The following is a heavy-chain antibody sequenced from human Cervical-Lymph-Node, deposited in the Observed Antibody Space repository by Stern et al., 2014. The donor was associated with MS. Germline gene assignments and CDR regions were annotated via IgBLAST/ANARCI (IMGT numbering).Heavy chain of an antibody. J-gene: IGHJ4*02. CDR1: GGSFITHA. V-gene: IGHV1-69*06. CDR3: ATDGEMTTIGLQY. D-gene: IGHD5-24*01. Sequence: QLVQSGAEVRKPGSSVTVSCKASGGSFITHAFSWVRQAPGHGLAWMGGIIPLFGSAHYTQKFQGRLTLIADKSTSTAYMELSSLRSEDTAVYYCATDGEMTTIGLQYWGQGTLVAVSS. CDR2: IIPLFGSA.